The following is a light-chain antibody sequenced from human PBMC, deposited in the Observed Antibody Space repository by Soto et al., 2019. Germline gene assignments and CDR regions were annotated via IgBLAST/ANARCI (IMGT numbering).Light chain of an antibody. Sequence: DTQMTQLPSLLSASVGDRVTITCPASQSISSWLAWYHQKPGKAHKLLIYKASSLERGVPSRFSGSGSGTEFTLTISSLQPDDFATYYCQQYNSYAWTFGQGTKVDIK. CDR1: QSISSW. CDR2: KAS. CDR3: QQYNSYAWT. V-gene: IGKV1-5*03. J-gene: IGKJ1*01.